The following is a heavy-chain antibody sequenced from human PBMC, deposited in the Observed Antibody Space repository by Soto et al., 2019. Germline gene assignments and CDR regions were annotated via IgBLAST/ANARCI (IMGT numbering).Heavy chain of an antibody. V-gene: IGHV4-59*01. CDR3: ALVPYYDFWSAAFDI. CDR1: GGSISSYY. D-gene: IGHD3-3*01. J-gene: IGHJ3*02. CDR2: IYYSGST. Sequence: SETLSLTCTVSGGSISSYYWSWIRQPPGKGLEWIGYIYYSGSTNYNPSLKSRVTISVDTSKNQFSLKLSSVTAADTAVYYCALVPYYDFWSAAFDIRAQRTMDTGSS.